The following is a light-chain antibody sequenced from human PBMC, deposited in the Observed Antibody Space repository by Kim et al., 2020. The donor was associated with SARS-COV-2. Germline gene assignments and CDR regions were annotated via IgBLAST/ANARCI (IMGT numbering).Light chain of an antibody. CDR1: SSDSGAFNY. V-gene: IGLV2-14*03. CDR2: DVS. CDR3: SSYTTANTRL. J-gene: IGLJ1*01. Sequence: GPSITITCTGTSSDSGAFNYVSWVQQHTGSATILLIYDVSERPSGISNRFSGSTSGYTASLTISGLKAEDEADYYCSSYTTANTRLFGAGTKVTVL.